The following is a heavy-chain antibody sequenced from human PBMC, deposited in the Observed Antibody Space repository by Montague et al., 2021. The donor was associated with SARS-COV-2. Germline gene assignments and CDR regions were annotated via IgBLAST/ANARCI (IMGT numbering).Heavy chain of an antibody. CDR3: ARGAPEY. CDR1: GGSFSDYH. CDR2: INYGGST. J-gene: IGHJ4*02. Sequence: SETLSLTCAAYGGSFSDYHWTWIRQSPGEGLEWIGQINYGGSTKYNPSLKSRVTISIDTSKNRFSLKLTSVTAADTAVYYCARGAPEYWGQGTLVTVSS. V-gene: IGHV4-34*01.